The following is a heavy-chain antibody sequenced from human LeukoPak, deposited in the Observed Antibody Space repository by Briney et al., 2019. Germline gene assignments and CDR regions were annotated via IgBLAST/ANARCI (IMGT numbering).Heavy chain of an antibody. CDR1: GYTFTSYG. D-gene: IGHD3-3*01. V-gene: IGHV1-18*01. CDR2: VSDFSVLKVNQ. CDR3: ARGPHFDLSSGYTYYFDF. J-gene: IGHJ4*02. Sequence: ASVKVSCKASGYTFTSYGISWVRQAPVQGPEWMGWVSDFSVLKVNQHYVQKLQGRVTMTTDTSTSTAYRELRSMRSDDTAVYYCARGPHFDLSSGYTYYFDFWGQGTLVTVSS.